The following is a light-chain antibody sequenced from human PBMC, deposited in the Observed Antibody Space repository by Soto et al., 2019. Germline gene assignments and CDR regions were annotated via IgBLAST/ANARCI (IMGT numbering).Light chain of an antibody. CDR1: QRISTW. J-gene: IGKJ4*01. Sequence: DIQMTQSPSFVSASVGDTITISCRASQRISTWLAWYQHKPGKAPNLLIYGASYLQSGVPSRISGSGSGTDFTLTISSLKPEDVATYYCQEANSFPLTFGGGTKVEI. V-gene: IGKV1-12*01. CDR2: GAS. CDR3: QEANSFPLT.